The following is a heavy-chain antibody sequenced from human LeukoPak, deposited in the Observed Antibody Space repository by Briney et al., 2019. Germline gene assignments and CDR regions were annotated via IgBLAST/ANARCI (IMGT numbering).Heavy chain of an antibody. CDR3: ARTPRIAPSFFDY. V-gene: IGHV4-59*08. CDR2: IYYSGST. J-gene: IGHJ4*02. Sequence: PSETLSLTCTVSGGSISSYYWSWIRQPPGKGLEWIGYIYYSGSTNYNPSLKSRVTISVDTSKNQFSLKLSSVTAADTAVYYCARTPRIAPSFFDYWGQGTLVTVSS. CDR1: GGSISSYY. D-gene: IGHD6-13*01.